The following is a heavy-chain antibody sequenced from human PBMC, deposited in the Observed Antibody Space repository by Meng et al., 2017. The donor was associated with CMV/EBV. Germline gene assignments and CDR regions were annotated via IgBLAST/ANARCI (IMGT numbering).Heavy chain of an antibody. CDR2: ISSSSSYI. V-gene: IGHV3-21*01. CDR1: GFTFSSYS. CDR3: ARDDSPTYSNFNYYYYYGMDV. Sequence: GESLKISCAASGFTFSSYSMNWVRQAPGKGREWVSSISSSSSYIYYADSVKGRFTISRDNAKNSLYLQMNSLRAEDTAVYYCARDDSPTYSNFNYYYYYGMDVWGQGTTVTVSS. J-gene: IGHJ6*02. D-gene: IGHD4-11*01.